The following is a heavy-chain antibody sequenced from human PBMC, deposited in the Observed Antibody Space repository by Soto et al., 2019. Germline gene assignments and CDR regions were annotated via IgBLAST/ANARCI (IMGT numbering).Heavy chain of an antibody. J-gene: IGHJ6*02. D-gene: IGHD6-25*01. V-gene: IGHV4-59*01. CDR3: ARDAAGGLDV. Sequence: SETLSLTCSVSGGSISTYYWSWIRQAPGKGLEWIGYVYYTGNTNYNPSLKSRVLISIDSSKNQFSLHLWSVTAADTAVYYCARDAAGGLDVWGQGTTFTVSS. CDR1: GGSISTYY. CDR2: VYYTGNT.